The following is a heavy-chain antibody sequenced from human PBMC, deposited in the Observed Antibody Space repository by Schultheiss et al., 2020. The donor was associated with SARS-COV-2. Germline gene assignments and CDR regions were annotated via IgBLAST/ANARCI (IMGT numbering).Heavy chain of an antibody. Sequence: SETLSLTCTVSGGSISSYYWSWIRQSPGKGLECIGEINHGGGTNYNPSLRSRVTMSVDTSKNQFSLNLTSVTAADTAVYYCARVERFGGFMDVWGQGTTVTVSS. CDR1: GGSISSYY. CDR3: ARVERFGGFMDV. D-gene: IGHD3-10*01. V-gene: IGHV4-34*01. CDR2: INHGGGT. J-gene: IGHJ6*02.